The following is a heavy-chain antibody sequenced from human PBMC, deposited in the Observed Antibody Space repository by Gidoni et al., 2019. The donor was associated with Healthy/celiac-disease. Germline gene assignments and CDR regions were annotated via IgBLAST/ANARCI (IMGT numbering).Heavy chain of an antibody. CDR1: GGSISSSSYY. Sequence: QLQLQESGPGLVKPSETLSLTCTVSGGSISSSSYYWGWIRQPPGKGLEWIGSIYYSGSTYYNPSLKSRVTISVDTSKNQFSLKLSSVTAADTAVYYCARHDGFGVTLYYFDYWGQGTLVTVSS. CDR2: IYYSGST. D-gene: IGHD3-10*01. V-gene: IGHV4-39*01. CDR3: ARHDGFGVTLYYFDY. J-gene: IGHJ4*02.